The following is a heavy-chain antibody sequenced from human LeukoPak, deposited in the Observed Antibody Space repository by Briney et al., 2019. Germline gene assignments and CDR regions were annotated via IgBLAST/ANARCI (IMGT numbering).Heavy chain of an antibody. CDR2: INPNSGGT. CDR1: GYTFSVYY. CDR3: ARDPARSYYMDV. Sequence: ASVKVSCKASGYTFSVYYMHWVRQAPGQGLEWMGWINPNSGGTNYAQKFQGRFTMTRDTSISTAYMELARLRSDDTAVYYCARDPARSYYMDVWGKGTTVTVSS. V-gene: IGHV1-2*02. J-gene: IGHJ6*03.